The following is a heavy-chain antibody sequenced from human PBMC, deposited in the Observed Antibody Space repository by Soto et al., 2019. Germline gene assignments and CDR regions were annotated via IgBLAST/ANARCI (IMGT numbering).Heavy chain of an antibody. CDR1: GFTFSGYS. J-gene: IGHJ6*02. CDR2: ISGPSIYI. V-gene: IGHV3-21*01. CDR3: ARGFRNGFNV. D-gene: IGHD2-8*01. Sequence: EVQLVESGGGLVKPGGSLRLSCVASGFTFSGYSINWVRQAPGKGLEWVSYISGPSIYIYYADSVKGRFTISRDNAKSAVYQQMNSLRAEDTAVYYCARGFRNGFNVWGRGTTVSVSS.